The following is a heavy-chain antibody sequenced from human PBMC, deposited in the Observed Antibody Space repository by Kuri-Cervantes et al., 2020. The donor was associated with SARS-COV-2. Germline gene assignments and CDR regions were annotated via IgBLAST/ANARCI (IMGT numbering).Heavy chain of an antibody. CDR1: GFTFSSYA. Sequence: GESLKISCAASGFTFSSYAMHWVRQAPGKGLEWVAVISYDGSNKYYADSVKGRFSISRENSNNTLYLQMNSLSDEDTAVYFCAIAHTGSYYPLDFWGQGILVTVSS. D-gene: IGHD1-26*01. CDR2: ISYDGSNK. V-gene: IGHV3-30-3*01. CDR3: AIAHTGSYYPLDF. J-gene: IGHJ4*02.